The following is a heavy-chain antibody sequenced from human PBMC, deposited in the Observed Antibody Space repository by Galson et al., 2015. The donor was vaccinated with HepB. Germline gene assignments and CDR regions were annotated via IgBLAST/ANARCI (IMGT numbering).Heavy chain of an antibody. J-gene: IGHJ4*02. CDR1: GGSISSSSNF. V-gene: IGHV4-39*01. CDR2: ISYTGST. D-gene: IGHD1-26*01. CDR3: ARHARKGATRGDFDY. Sequence: SETLSLTCTVSGGSISSSSNFWVWIRQPPGTGLEWIGSISYTGSTYYNPSLKSRLTMSVDTSKNQFSLKVTSVTAADTAVYYCARHARKGATRGDFDYWGQGTLVTVSS.